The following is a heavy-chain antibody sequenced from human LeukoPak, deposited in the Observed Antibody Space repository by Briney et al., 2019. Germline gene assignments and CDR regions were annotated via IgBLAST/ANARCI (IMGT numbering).Heavy chain of an antibody. J-gene: IGHJ4*02. CDR1: GFTFSSYS. Sequence: GGSLRLSCAASGFTFSSYSMNWVRQAPGKGLEWVSSISSSSSYTYYADSVKGRFTISRDNSRNTLYLQMNSLRAEDTAVYYCAKDAPGGHGDYWGQGTLVTVSS. CDR2: ISSSSSYT. V-gene: IGHV3-21*04. CDR3: AKDAPGGHGDY. D-gene: IGHD2-8*02.